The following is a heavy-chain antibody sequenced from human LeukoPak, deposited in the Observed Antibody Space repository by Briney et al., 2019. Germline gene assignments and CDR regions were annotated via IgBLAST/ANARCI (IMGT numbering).Heavy chain of an antibody. D-gene: IGHD6-13*01. V-gene: IGHV3-30*04. Sequence: PGGSLRLSCAASGFTFSGYDMNWVRQAPGKGLEWVAVISSDGTNKYYADSVKGRFTISRDTSKNTLYLQMNSLRPEDTAVYYCARLSSSWAHVDFWGQGTLVTVSS. CDR3: ARLSSSWAHVDF. CDR2: ISSDGTNK. J-gene: IGHJ4*02. CDR1: GFTFSGYD.